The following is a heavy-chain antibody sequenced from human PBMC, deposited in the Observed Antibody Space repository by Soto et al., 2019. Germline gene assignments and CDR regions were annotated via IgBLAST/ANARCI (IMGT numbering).Heavy chain of an antibody. V-gene: IGHV4-4*07. Sequence: QVQLQESGPGVVRPSETLSLTCSVSGSSFTGDYWSWIGQPAGKGLEWIGRVFGNGAGTPIYNSALKNRVTMSVDSSKTQFSLKLTSVTAADTALYYCARDLPPYDRRRQSAGAFEDWGQGTLVTVSS. CDR1: GSSFTGDY. CDR2: VFGNGAGTP. D-gene: IGHD3-22*01. CDR3: ARDLPPYDRRRQSAGAFED. J-gene: IGHJ4*02.